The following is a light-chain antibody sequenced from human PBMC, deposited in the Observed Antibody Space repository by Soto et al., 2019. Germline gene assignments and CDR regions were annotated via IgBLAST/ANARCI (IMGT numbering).Light chain of an antibody. V-gene: IGKV1-39*01. J-gene: IGKJ1*01. Sequence: DIQMTQSPSSLSASAGDRVTITCRASQSIATYLNWYQQKPGKAPKILISAASRLQSGVPARFSGSGSGTDFTLTISSLPPEDFAAYYCQQSYNTVWTFGQGTKVEIK. CDR2: AAS. CDR1: QSIATY. CDR3: QQSYNTVWT.